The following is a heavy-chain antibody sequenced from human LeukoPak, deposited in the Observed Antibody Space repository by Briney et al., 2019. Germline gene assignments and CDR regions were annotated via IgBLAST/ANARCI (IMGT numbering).Heavy chain of an antibody. CDR3: ARDETRLLFDY. D-gene: IGHD1-26*01. CDR2: LSHDGSNE. Sequence: PGGSLRLSCVASGFTFSTYTMHWVRQAPGRGLEWVAVLSHDGSNEDYGDSVKGRFTISRDNAKNSLYLQMNSLRAEDTAVYYCARDETRLLFDYWGQGTLVTVSS. J-gene: IGHJ4*02. CDR1: GFTFSTYT. V-gene: IGHV3-30-3*01.